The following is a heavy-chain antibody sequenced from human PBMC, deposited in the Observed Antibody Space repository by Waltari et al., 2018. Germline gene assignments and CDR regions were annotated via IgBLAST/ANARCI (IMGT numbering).Heavy chain of an antibody. CDR2: ICGGGTT. J-gene: IGHJ4*02. D-gene: IGHD3-16*01. CDR1: GFIVSSNY. Sequence: EVQLVESGGGLIQPGKSLRLSCAASGFIVSSNYMSWVRQAPGKGREWVPGICGGGTTYYADSVKGRFTISRDNSKNTLYLQMNSLRAEDTAVYYCARGLPGDNYGPFNYWGQGTLVTISS. V-gene: IGHV3-53*01. CDR3: ARGLPGDNYGPFNY.